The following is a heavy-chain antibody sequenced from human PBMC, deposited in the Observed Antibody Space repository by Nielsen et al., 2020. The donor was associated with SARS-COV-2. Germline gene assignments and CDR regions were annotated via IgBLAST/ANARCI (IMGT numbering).Heavy chain of an antibody. CDR2: INPSGGST. V-gene: IGHV1-46*01. J-gene: IGHJ4*02. CDR1: GYTLTELS. CDR3: ARRYCSSTSCPIFDY. D-gene: IGHD2-2*01. Sequence: ASVKVSCKVSGYTLTELSMHWVRQAPGQGLERMGIINPSGGSTSYAQKFQGRVTMTRDTSTSTVYMELSSLRSEDTAVYYCARRYCSSTSCPIFDYWGQGTLVTVSS.